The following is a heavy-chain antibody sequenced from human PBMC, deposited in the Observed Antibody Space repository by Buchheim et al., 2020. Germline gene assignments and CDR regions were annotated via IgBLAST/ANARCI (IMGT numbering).Heavy chain of an antibody. D-gene: IGHD3-22*01. CDR2: ISGSGGST. CDR3: AKTGNYDSSGYYGRIDY. V-gene: IGHV3-23*01. Sequence: EVQLLESGGGLVQPGGSLRLSCAASGFTFSSYAMSWVRQAPGKGLEWVSAISGSGGSTYYADSVKGRFTIPRDNSKHPLYLQMNSLRAEDTAVYYCAKTGNYDSSGYYGRIDYWGQGTL. CDR1: GFTFSSYA. J-gene: IGHJ4*02.